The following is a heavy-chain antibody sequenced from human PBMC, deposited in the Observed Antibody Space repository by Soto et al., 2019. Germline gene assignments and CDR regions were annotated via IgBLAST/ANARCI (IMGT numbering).Heavy chain of an antibody. CDR1: GGSFSGYY. J-gene: IGHJ4*02. D-gene: IGHD6-6*01. CDR3: ARGYSSSFPPYFDY. Sequence: SETLSLTCAVYGGSFSGYYWSWIRQPPGKGLEWIGEINHSGSTNYNPSLKSRVTISVDTSKNQFSLKLSSVTAADTAVYYCARGYSSSFPPYFDYWGQGTLVTVSS. CDR2: INHSGST. V-gene: IGHV4-34*01.